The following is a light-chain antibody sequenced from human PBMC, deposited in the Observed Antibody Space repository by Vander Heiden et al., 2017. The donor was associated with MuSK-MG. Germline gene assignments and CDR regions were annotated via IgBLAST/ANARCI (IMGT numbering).Light chain of an antibody. V-gene: IGKV2-30*02. CDR2: KVS. J-gene: IGKJ2*01. Sequence: DAVMTQSPLSLPVTLGQPASISCRSSRSLVHTDGDTYLHWLQQRPGQSPRRLIYKVSNRDSGVPDRFSGTGSGSDFTLKISRVEAEDVGVYYCMQTIHWPHTFGQGTKLEIK. CDR1: RSLVHTDGDTY. CDR3: MQTIHWPHT.